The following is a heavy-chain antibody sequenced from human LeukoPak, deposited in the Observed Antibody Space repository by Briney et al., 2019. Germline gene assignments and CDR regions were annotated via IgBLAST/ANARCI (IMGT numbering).Heavy chain of an antibody. D-gene: IGHD5-18*01. CDR3: ARQYVHTAIPFNYYYYMDV. J-gene: IGHJ6*03. Sequence: PGGSLRLSCAASGFTSSSYSMNWVRQAPGKGLEWVSSISSSSSYIYYADSVKGRFTISRDYAKNSLYLQMNSLRAEDTAVYYCARQYVHTAIPFNYYYYMDVWGKGTTVTVSS. CDR2: ISSSSSYI. V-gene: IGHV3-21*01. CDR1: GFTSSSYS.